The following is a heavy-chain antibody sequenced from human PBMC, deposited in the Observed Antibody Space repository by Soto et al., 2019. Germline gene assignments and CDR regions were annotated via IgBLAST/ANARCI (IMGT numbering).Heavy chain of an antibody. J-gene: IGHJ6*02. CDR2: INHSGST. CDR1: GGSLSGYY. V-gene: IGHV4-34*01. Sequence: PSETLSLTCAVYGGSLSGYYWSWIRQPPGKGLEWIGEINHSGSTNYNPSLKSRVTISVDTSKNQFSLKLSSVTAADTAVYYCARDLFLEYGSGSYYYGMDVWGQGTTVTVSS. D-gene: IGHD3-10*01. CDR3: ARDLFLEYGSGSYYYGMDV.